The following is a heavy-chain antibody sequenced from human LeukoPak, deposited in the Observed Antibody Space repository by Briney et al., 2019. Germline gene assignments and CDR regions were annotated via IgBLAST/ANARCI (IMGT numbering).Heavy chain of an antibody. CDR3: ARTRYGSGSYYLDY. CDR2: IYYSGST. CDR1: GDSISSSYY. Sequence: SETLSLTCTVSGDSISSSYYWSWIRQPPGKGLEWIGYIYYSGSTNYNPSLKSRITISVDTSKNLLSLKLSSLTAADTAVYYCARTRYGSGSYYLDYWGQGTLVTVSS. J-gene: IGHJ4*02. D-gene: IGHD3-10*01. V-gene: IGHV4-59*01.